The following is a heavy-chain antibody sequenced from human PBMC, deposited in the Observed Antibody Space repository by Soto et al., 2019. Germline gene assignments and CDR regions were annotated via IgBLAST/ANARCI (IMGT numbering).Heavy chain of an antibody. CDR2: IWYDGSNK. CDR1: GFTFSSYG. Sequence: QVQLVESGGGVVQPGRSLRLSCAASGFTFSSYGMHWVRQAPGKGLAWVAVIWYDGSNKYYADSVKGRFTISRDNSKNTLYLQMNSLRAEDTAVYYCARIGVKSRRYSGYGLDYWGQGTLVTVSS. D-gene: IGHD5-12*01. J-gene: IGHJ4*02. CDR3: ARIGVKSRRYSGYGLDY. V-gene: IGHV3-33*01.